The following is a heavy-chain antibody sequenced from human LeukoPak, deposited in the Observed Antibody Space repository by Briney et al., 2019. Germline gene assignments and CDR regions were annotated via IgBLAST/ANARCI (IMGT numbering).Heavy chain of an antibody. D-gene: IGHD4-17*01. V-gene: IGHV3-9*01. CDR2: ISWNSGSI. J-gene: IGHJ4*02. CDR3: AKVVTVTTTGDY. CDR1: GFTISRSS. Sequence: GGSLRLSCAASGFTISRSSMHWVRQAPGKGLEWVSGISWNSGSIGYADSVKGRFTISRDNAKNSLYLQMNSLRAEDTAVYYCAKVVTVTTTGDYWGQGTLVTVSS.